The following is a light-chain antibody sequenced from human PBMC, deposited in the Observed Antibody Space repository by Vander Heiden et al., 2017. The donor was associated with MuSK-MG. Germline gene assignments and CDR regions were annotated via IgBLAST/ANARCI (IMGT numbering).Light chain of an antibody. J-gene: IGKJ1*01. CDR3: QQDNSYSQT. V-gene: IGKV1-5*01. CDR1: QSISSW. CDR2: DAS. Sequence: IQRTQSPSPLSASVGDRVTITCRASQSISSWLAWYQQKPGKAPKLLIYDASSLESGVPSRFSGSGSGTEFTLTISSLQPDDFATYYCQQDNSYSQTFGQGTKVEIK.